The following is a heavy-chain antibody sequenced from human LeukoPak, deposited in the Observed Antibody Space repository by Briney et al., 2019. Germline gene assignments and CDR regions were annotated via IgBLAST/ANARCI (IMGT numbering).Heavy chain of an antibody. CDR3: TRAAAAAATTARFDT. V-gene: IGHV3-49*04. J-gene: IGHJ5*02. Sequence: GGSLRLSCAASGFTFSRYWMHWVRQAPGKGLEWVGFIRSKVYGGTPEYAASVKGRFTISRDDSKNIASLQMNSLKTEDTAVYYCTRAAAAAATTARFDTWGQGTLVTVSS. CDR2: IRSKVYGGTP. CDR1: GFTFSRYW. D-gene: IGHD6-13*01.